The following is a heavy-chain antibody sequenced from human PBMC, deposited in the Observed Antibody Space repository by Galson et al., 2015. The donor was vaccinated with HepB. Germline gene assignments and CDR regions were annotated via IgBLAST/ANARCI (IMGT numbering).Heavy chain of an antibody. D-gene: IGHD1-1*01. V-gene: IGHV3-33*01. CDR2: IWYDGSNK. CDR3: ARTPWEWKGHHWYFDL. CDR1: GFTFSSYG. Sequence: SLRLSCAASGFTFSSYGMHWVRQASGKGLEWVAVIWYDGSNKYYADSVKGRFTISRDNSKNTLYLQMNSLRAEDTAVYYCARTPWEWKGHHWYFDLWGRGTLVTVSS. J-gene: IGHJ2*01.